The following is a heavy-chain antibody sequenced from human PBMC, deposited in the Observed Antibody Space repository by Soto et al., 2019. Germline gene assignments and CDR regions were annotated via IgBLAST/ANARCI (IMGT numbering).Heavy chain of an antibody. D-gene: IGHD5-12*01. J-gene: IGHJ6*02. CDR3: ARGTPTPGLWLRLWYYYYGMDV. CDR1: GGSISSGDYY. V-gene: IGHV4-30-4*01. Sequence: SETLSLTCTVSGGSISSGDYYWSWIRQPPGKGLEWIGYIYYSGSTYYNPSLKSRVTISVDTSKNQFSLKLSSVTAADTAVYYCARGTPTPGLWLRLWYYYYGMDVWGQGTTVT. CDR2: IYYSGST.